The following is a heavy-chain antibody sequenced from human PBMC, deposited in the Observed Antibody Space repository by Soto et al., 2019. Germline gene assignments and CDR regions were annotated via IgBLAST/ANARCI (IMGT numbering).Heavy chain of an antibody. Sequence: EVQLVESGGGLVQPGGSLRLSCAASGFRFSSFEMNWVRQAPGKGMEWISYIGSGSSTIYYADSVNGRFTISRDDAKNSLYLQMDGLRVEDKALSFCERGPISRHWGQGTLVNVSS. CDR2: IGSGSSTI. CDR3: ERGPISRH. V-gene: IGHV3-48*03. CDR1: GFRFSSFE. J-gene: IGHJ4*02. D-gene: IGHD6-6*01.